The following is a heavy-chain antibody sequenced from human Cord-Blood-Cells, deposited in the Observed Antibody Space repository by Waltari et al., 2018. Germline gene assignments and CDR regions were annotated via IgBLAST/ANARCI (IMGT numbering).Heavy chain of an antibody. D-gene: IGHD6-13*01. CDR1: GFTFSNAW. Sequence: EVQLVESGGGLVKPGGSLRLSCAASGFTFSNAWMSCVRQAQGKGLEGVGRIKSKNDGGKTDYAAHVKGKFTISRDDSKNTLYLQMNSLKTEDTAVYYCTTSIAAAGDAFDIWGQGTMVTVSS. CDR2: IKSKNDGGKT. J-gene: IGHJ3*02. CDR3: TTSIAAAGDAFDI. V-gene: IGHV3-15*01.